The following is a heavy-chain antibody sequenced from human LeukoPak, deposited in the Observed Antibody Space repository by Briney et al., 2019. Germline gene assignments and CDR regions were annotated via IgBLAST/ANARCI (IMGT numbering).Heavy chain of an antibody. V-gene: IGHV1-69*06. D-gene: IGHD6-13*01. CDR1: GGTFSSYA. CDR3: ARTLAGPDYFDY. CDR2: IIPIFGTA. J-gene: IGHJ4*02. Sequence: SVKVSCKASGGTFSSYAISWVRQAPGQGLEWMGGIIPIFGTANYAQKFQGRVTITADKSTSTAYMELSSLRSEDTAVYYCARTLAGPDYFDYWGQGTLVTVSS.